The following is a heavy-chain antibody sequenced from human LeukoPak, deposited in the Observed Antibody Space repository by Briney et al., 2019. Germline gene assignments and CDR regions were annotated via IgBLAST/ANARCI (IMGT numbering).Heavy chain of an antibody. CDR1: GYTFTSCA. V-gene: IGHV7-4-1*02. J-gene: IGHJ4*02. Sequence: ASVKVSCKASGYTFTSCAMNWVRQAPGQGLEWMGWINTNTGNPTYAQGFTGRFVFSLDTSVSTAYLQISSLKAEDTAVYYCAREIPYCSGGSCYWYYFDYWGQGTLVTVSS. D-gene: IGHD2-15*01. CDR2: INTNTGNP. CDR3: AREIPYCSGGSCYWYYFDY.